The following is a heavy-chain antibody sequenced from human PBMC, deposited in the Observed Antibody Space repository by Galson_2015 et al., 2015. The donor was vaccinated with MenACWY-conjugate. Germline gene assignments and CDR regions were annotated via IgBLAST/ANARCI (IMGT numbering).Heavy chain of an antibody. Sequence: SLRLSCAGSGFTFSNYGMLWVRQAPGKGLEWVALISRNGKDEFYVDSVKGHFTLSRDNSKNTVFLHMNSLRAEDTALYYCAREARVKGYCSGARRSQSRFDAWAQGTLVT. J-gene: IGHJ5*02. CDR3: AREARVKGYCSGARRSQSRFDA. CDR1: GFTFSNYG. D-gene: IGHD2-15*01. V-gene: IGHV3-30*03. CDR2: ISRNGKDE.